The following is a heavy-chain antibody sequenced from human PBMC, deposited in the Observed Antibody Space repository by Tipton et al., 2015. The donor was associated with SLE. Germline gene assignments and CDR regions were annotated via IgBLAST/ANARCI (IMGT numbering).Heavy chain of an antibody. CDR3: ARQKGQLVLDYFDY. Sequence: SLRLSCAASGFTFSSYSMNWVRQAPGKGLEWVSYISSSSSTIYYADSVKGRFTISRDNAKNSLYLQMNSLRAEDTAVYYCARQKGQLVLDYFDYWGQGTLVTVSS. CDR2: ISSSSSTI. V-gene: IGHV3-48*01. D-gene: IGHD6-13*01. CDR1: GFTFSSYS. J-gene: IGHJ4*02.